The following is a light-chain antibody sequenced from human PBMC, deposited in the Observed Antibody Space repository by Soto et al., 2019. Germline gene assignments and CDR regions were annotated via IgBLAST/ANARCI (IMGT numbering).Light chain of an antibody. J-gene: IGKJ3*01. CDR2: DAT. CDR3: QHRANWPLT. V-gene: IGKV3-11*01. Sequence: EIVLTQSPVTLSVSPGERATLSCRASQSVSSSLAWYRRKPGQAPRLLIYDATNRASGVPARFSGSGSGTDFTLTISSLEPEDFAVYYCQHRANWPLTFGPGTKVDIK. CDR1: QSVSSS.